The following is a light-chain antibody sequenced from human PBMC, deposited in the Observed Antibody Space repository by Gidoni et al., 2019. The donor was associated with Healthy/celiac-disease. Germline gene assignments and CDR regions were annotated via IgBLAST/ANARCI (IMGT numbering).Light chain of an antibody. CDR2: EVS. CDR1: SSDVGSYNL. Sequence: QSALTQPASVSGSTGQSSTIACTGTSSDVGSYNLVSWYQQHPGKAPKLMIHEVSKRPSGVSNRFSGSKSGNTASLTISGLQAEDEADYYCCSYAGSGVVFGGGTKLTVL. CDR3: CSYAGSGVV. J-gene: IGLJ2*01. V-gene: IGLV2-23*02.